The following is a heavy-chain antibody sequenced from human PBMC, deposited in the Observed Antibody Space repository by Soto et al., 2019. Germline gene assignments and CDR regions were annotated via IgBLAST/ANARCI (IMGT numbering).Heavy chain of an antibody. CDR2: ISAYNGNT. D-gene: IGHD6-19*01. Sequence: ASVKVSCKASGYTFTSYGISWVRQAPGQGLEWLGWISAYNGNTNYAQKLQGRVTMTTDTSTSTAYMELRSLRSDDTAVYYCARDPPYSSGWYAGFDPWGQGTLVTVSS. V-gene: IGHV1-18*01. CDR3: ARDPPYSSGWYAGFDP. J-gene: IGHJ5*02. CDR1: GYTFTSYG.